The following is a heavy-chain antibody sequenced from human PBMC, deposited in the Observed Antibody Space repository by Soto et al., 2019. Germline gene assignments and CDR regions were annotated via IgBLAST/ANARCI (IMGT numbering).Heavy chain of an antibody. D-gene: IGHD6-19*01. CDR2: IYFSGDT. CDR1: DGSISSGAYY. CDR3: ARRFVGGTYPNGFDP. Sequence: LSLTCTVSDGSISSGAYYWSWIRQPPGKGLEWIGYIYFSGDTYYNPSLKGRLSISRDTSKNQFFLRLSSVTAADTAVYYCARRFVGGTYPNGFDPWGQGTLVTVSS. J-gene: IGHJ5*02. V-gene: IGHV4-30-4*01.